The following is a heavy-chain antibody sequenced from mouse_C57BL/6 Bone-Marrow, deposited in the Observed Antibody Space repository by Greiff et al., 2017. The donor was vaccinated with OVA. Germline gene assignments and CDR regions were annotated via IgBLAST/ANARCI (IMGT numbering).Heavy chain of an antibody. CDR3: TSYGNFDY. CDR1: GFNIKDDY. Sequence: VHVKQSGAELVRPGASVKLSCTASGFNIKDDYMHWVKQRPEQGLEWIGWIDPENGDTEYASKFQGKATITADPSSNTAYLQLSSLTSEDTAVYYCTSYGNFDYWGQGTTLTVSS. V-gene: IGHV14-4*01. J-gene: IGHJ2*01. CDR2: IDPENGDT. D-gene: IGHD2-1*01.